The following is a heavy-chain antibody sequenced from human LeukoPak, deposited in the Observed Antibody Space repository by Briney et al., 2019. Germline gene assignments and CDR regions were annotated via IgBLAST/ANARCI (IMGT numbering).Heavy chain of an antibody. CDR2: MNPNSGNT. J-gene: IGHJ3*02. CDR3: ARGLHNWGYAFDI. V-gene: IGHV1-8*01. D-gene: IGHD7-27*01. Sequence: GASVKVSCKPSVYTFTSYDINWVRQATGQGLEWMGWMNPNSGNTGYAQKFQGRVTMTRNTSISTAYMELSSLRSEDTAVYYCARGLHNWGYAFDIWGQGTMVTVSS. CDR1: VYTFTSYD.